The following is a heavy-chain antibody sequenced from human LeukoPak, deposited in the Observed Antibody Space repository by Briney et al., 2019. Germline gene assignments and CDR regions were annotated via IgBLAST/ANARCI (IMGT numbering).Heavy chain of an antibody. V-gene: IGHV4-59*08. J-gene: IGHJ3*02. D-gene: IGHD6-13*01. Sequence: PSETLSVTSLVSSGSVSSYYWTWVRQPPGKGLEWIGYFYHTGDNNYSPSLKSRVTMSVATSKTQSSLKLSSVTAAATAMYYCARARYTNSWYAVDIWGQGTMVTVSS. CDR1: SGSVSSYY. CDR3: ARARYTNSWYAVDI. CDR2: FYHTGDN.